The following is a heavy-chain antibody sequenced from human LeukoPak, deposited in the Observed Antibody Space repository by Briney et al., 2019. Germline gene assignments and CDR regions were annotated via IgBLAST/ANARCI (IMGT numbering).Heavy chain of an antibody. CDR3: ARDRGSSDSRGYYYYYGMDV. D-gene: IGHD2-2*01. J-gene: IGHJ6*02. Sequence: SETLSLTCTVSGGSISSYYWSWIRQPPGKGLEGIGYIYYSGSTNYNPSLKSRVTISVDTSKNQFSLKLSSVTAADTAVYYCARDRGSSDSRGYYYYYGMDVWGQGTTVTVSS. CDR1: GGSISSYY. CDR2: IYYSGST. V-gene: IGHV4-59*01.